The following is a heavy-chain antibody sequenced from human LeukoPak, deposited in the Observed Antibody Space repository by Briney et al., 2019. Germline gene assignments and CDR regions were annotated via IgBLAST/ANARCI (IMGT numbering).Heavy chain of an antibody. J-gene: IGHJ4*02. CDR1: GGSISSSYY. D-gene: IGHD5-18*01. V-gene: IGHV4-39*01. CDR3: ARLDTTLAPYFDY. CDR2: IYYSGST. Sequence: SETLSLTCTVSGGSISSSYYWAWIRQPPGKGLEWIGNIYYSGSTYYNPSLKSRVTISVDTSENQFSLKLSSVTAADTAVYYCARLDTTLAPYFDYWGQGTLVTVSS.